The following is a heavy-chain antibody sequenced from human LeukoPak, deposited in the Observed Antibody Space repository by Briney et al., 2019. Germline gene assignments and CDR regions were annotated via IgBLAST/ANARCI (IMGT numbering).Heavy chain of an antibody. V-gene: IGHV3-21*01. Sequence: GGSLRLSCEASGFTFTTYSMTWVRQAPGKGLEWVSIISSGSSAIFSADALKGRFTISRDDAKNLLYLDMNSLRAEDTAVYYCARGHTAVSRHFDFWGQGTLVTVSS. J-gene: IGHJ4*02. CDR2: ISSGSSAI. CDR3: ARGHTAVSRHFDF. D-gene: IGHD2-8*01. CDR1: GFTFTTYS.